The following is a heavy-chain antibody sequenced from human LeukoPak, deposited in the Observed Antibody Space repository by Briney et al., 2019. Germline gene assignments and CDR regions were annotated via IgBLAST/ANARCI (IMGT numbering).Heavy chain of an antibody. J-gene: IGHJ5*02. Sequence: PSETLSLTCTVSGGSISSYYWSWIRQPPGKGLEWIGYIYYSGSTNYNPSLKSRVTISVDTSKNQFSLKLSSVTPADTAMYYCARAIRADTAMVHLGGFDPWGQGTLVTVSS. D-gene: IGHD5-18*01. CDR2: IYYSGST. CDR1: GGSISSYY. CDR3: ARAIRADTAMVHLGGFDP. V-gene: IGHV4-59*01.